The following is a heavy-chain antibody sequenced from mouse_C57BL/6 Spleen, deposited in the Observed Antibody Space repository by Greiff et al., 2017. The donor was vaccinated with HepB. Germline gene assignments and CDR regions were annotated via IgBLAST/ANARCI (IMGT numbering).Heavy chain of an antibody. CDR3: ARVTTVVATEYFDV. Sequence: EVKLMESGGGLVKPGGSLKLSCAASGFTFSSYAMSWVRQTPEKRLEWVATISDGGSYTYYPDNVKGRFTISRDNAKNNLYLQMSHLKSEDTAMYYCARVTTVVATEYFDVWGTGTTVTVSS. V-gene: IGHV5-4*03. J-gene: IGHJ1*03. CDR1: GFTFSSYA. D-gene: IGHD1-1*01. CDR2: ISDGGSYT.